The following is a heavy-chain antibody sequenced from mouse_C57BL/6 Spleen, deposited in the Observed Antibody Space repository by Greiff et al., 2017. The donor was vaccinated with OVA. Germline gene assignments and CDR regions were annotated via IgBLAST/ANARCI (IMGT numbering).Heavy chain of an antibody. J-gene: IGHJ2*01. D-gene: IGHD3-2*02. Sequence: QVQLKQSGAELVRPGTSVKMSCKASGYTFTNYWIGWAKQRPGHGLEWIGDIYPGGGYTNYNEKFKGKATLTADKSSSTAYMQFSSLTSEDSAIYYCARGGSSGYGLYYFDYWGQGTTLTVSS. CDR3: ARGGSSGYGLYYFDY. CDR1: GYTFTNYW. V-gene: IGHV1-63*01. CDR2: IYPGGGYT.